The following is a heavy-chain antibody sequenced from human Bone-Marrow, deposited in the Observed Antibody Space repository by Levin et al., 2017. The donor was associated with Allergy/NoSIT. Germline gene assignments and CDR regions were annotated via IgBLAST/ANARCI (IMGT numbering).Heavy chain of an antibody. CDR1: GGSVSSGSYY. J-gene: IGHJ6*02. D-gene: IGHD2-15*01. CDR2: IYYSGST. CDR3: ARDLRGYCSGGSCYPPSNYYYYGMDG. Sequence: SETLSLTCTVSGGSVSSGSYYWSWIRQPPGKGLEWIGYIYYSGSTNYNPSLKSRVTISVDTSKNQFSLKLSSVTAADTAVYYCARDLRGYCSGGSCYPPSNYYYYGMDGWGQGTTVTVSS. V-gene: IGHV4-61*01.